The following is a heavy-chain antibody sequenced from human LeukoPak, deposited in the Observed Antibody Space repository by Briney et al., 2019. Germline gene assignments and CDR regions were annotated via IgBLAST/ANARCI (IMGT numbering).Heavy chain of an antibody. Sequence: SGTLSLTCAVSGGSISSSNWWSWVRQPPGKGLEWIGSIYYSGSTYYNPSLKSRVTISVDTSKNQFSLKLSSVTAADTAVYYCARRPGYYYYYYMDVWGKGTTVTISS. CDR1: GGSISSSNW. CDR2: IYYSGST. V-gene: IGHV4-4*02. CDR3: ARRPGYYYYYYMDV. J-gene: IGHJ6*03.